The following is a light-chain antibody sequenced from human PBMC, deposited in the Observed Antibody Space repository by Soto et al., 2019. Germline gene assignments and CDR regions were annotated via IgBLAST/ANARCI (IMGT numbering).Light chain of an antibody. CDR1: QSVSRN. Sequence: EVVLTQSPATLSLSPGERATLSCRASQSVSRNLAWYQQKPGQAPRLLIYGASTRATGIPARFSGSGSGTEFTLTISRLEPEDFAVYYCQQYGSSGTFGQGTKVDI. CDR2: GAS. CDR3: QQYGSSGT. V-gene: IGKV3-20*01. J-gene: IGKJ1*01.